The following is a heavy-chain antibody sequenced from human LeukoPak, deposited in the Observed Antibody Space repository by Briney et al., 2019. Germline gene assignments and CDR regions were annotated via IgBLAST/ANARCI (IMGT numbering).Heavy chain of an antibody. D-gene: IGHD1-26*01. CDR3: ARRGELRLWFDP. J-gene: IGHJ5*02. Sequence: NTSETLSLTCAVYGGSFSGYYWSWIRQPPGKGLEWIGEINHSGSTNYNPSLKSRVTISVDTSKNQFSLKLSSVTAADTAVYYCARRGELRLWFDPWGQGTLVTVSS. V-gene: IGHV4-34*01. CDR2: INHSGST. CDR1: GGSFSGYY.